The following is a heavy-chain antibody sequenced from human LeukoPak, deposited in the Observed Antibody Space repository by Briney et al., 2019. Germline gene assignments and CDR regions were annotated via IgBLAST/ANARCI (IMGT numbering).Heavy chain of an antibody. CDR1: GFTFSSYG. CDR2: ISSSSSTI. V-gene: IGHV3-48*04. J-gene: IGHJ4*02. D-gene: IGHD7-27*01. Sequence: GGSLRLSCAASGFTFSSYGMAWVRQAPGKGVEGVSYISSSSSTIYYADSVKGRFTISRDNAKSSLYLEMNSLRAEDTAVYYCGRGHWGLDYWGQGTLVTVSS. CDR3: GRGHWGLDY.